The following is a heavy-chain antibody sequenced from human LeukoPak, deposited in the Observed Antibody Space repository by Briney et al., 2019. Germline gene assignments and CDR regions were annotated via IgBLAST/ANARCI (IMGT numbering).Heavy chain of an antibody. Sequence: GSLRLSCAASGFTFNNYWLHWVRQAPGKGLEWVANIKQDGSQKYYVDSVKGRFTISRDNAKNSLYLQMNSLRAEDTAVYYCARVEGPWGQGTLVTVSS. V-gene: IGHV3-7*03. J-gene: IGHJ4*02. CDR3: ARVEGP. CDR1: GFTFNNYW. CDR2: IKQDGSQK.